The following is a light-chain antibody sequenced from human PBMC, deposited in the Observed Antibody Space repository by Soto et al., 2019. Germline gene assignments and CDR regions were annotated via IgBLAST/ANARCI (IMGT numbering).Light chain of an antibody. CDR2: KAS. Sequence: DIQRTQSPSTLSAYVGDRVTITYRASQSISSWLAWYQQKPGKAPKLLIYKASSLESGVPSRFSGSGSGTEFTLTISSLQPDDFATYYCQQYNSYSTFGQGTKVDI. J-gene: IGKJ1*01. CDR3: QQYNSYST. V-gene: IGKV1-5*03. CDR1: QSISSW.